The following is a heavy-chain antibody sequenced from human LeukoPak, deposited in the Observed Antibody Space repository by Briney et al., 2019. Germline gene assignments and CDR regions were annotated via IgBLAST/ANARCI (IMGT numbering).Heavy chain of an antibody. J-gene: IGHJ6*02. CDR1: GFTFSSYG. CDR3: ANLNDFWSGYYPIYYYGMDV. Sequence: GGSLRLSCAASGFTFSSYGMHWVRQAPGKGLEWVAVISYDGSNKYYADSVKGRFTISRDNSKNTLYLQMNSLRAEDTAVYYCANLNDFWSGYYPIYYYGMDVWGQGTTVTVSS. CDR2: ISYDGSNK. D-gene: IGHD3-3*01. V-gene: IGHV3-30*18.